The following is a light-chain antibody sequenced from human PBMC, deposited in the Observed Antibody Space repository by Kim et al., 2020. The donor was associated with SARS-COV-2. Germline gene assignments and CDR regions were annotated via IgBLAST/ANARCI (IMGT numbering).Light chain of an antibody. V-gene: IGKV3-11*01. CDR3: QQRSNWPRT. CDR2: DAS. Sequence: EIVLTQSPATLSLSPGERATLSCRASQSVSRSFAWYQQKPGQAPRLLIYDASKRATGIPARCSGSGSGTDFTLTISSLEPEDFAVYYCQQRSNWPRTFGGGTKVDIK. J-gene: IGKJ4*01. CDR1: QSVSRS.